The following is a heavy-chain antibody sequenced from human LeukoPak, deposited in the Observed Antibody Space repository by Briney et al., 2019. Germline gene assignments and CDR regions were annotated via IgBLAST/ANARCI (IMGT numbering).Heavy chain of an antibody. J-gene: IGHJ3*02. V-gene: IGHV4-59*01. CDR2: IHYSGST. Sequence: SETLSLTCTVSGGSINSYYWSWIRQPPGRGLEWVGSIHYSGSTSYNPSLRSRVTISVDKSKNQFFLKLSSVTATDTAVYYCARLEDYYDSSGAFDIWGQGTMVTVSS. CDR1: GGSINSYY. D-gene: IGHD3-22*01. CDR3: ARLEDYYDSSGAFDI.